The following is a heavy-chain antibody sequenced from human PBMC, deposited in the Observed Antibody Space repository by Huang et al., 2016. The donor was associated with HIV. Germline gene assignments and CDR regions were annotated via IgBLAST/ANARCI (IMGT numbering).Heavy chain of an antibody. CDR2: INPKGGGT. V-gene: IGHV1-2*02. Sequence: QVQLVQSGAEVKNPGASVRVSCKASGYTFTDSNIHWVRQDPGQGLEWRGWINPKGGGTIYAQRFQGRITMTRDTTISTVHMDLRRIQSDDTAVYFCARDWSFGSSTSPADWGQGTLVTVSS. CDR3: ARDWSFGSSTSPAD. D-gene: IGHD6-6*01. J-gene: IGHJ4*02. CDR1: GYTFTDSN.